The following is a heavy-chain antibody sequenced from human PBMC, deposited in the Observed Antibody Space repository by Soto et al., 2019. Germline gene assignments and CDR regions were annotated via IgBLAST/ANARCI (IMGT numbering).Heavy chain of an antibody. D-gene: IGHD3-22*01. CDR1: GGSISSGGYY. CDR2: IYYSGST. Sequence: SETLSLTCTVSGGSISSGGYYWSWIRQHPGKGLEWIGYIYYSGSTYYNPSLKSRVTISVDTSKNQFSLKLSSVTAADTAVYYCARGGYYDSSGYYHFDYWGQGTLVTVSP. J-gene: IGHJ4*02. CDR3: ARGGYYDSSGYYHFDY. V-gene: IGHV4-31*03.